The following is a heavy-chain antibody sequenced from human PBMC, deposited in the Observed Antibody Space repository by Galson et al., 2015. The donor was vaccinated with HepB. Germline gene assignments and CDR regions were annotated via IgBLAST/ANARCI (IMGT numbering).Heavy chain of an antibody. Sequence: SLRLSCAASGFTFSSYGMHWVRQAPGKGLEWVAVISYDGSNKYYADSVKGRFTISRDNSKNTLYLQMNSLRAEDTAVYYCATDGHYYDSSGYRTDYWGQGTLVTVSS. V-gene: IGHV3-30*03. J-gene: IGHJ4*02. CDR3: ATDGHYYDSSGYRTDY. CDR1: GFTFSSYG. CDR2: ISYDGSNK. D-gene: IGHD3-22*01.